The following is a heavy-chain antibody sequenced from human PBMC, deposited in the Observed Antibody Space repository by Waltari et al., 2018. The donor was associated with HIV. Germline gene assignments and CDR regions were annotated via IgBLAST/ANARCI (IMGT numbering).Heavy chain of an antibody. Sequence: EVQLLESGGGLVQPGGSLRLSCAASGFTFSSYAMSWVRQAPGKGLEGVSVISGSGGSTYYAYCVKGRFTISRDNSKNTLYLQMNSLRAEDTAVYYCAKEGIAGRPSVPDYWGQGTLVTVSS. D-gene: IGHD6-6*01. CDR2: ISGSGGST. V-gene: IGHV3-23*01. J-gene: IGHJ4*02. CDR3: AKEGIAGRPSVPDY. CDR1: GFTFSSYA.